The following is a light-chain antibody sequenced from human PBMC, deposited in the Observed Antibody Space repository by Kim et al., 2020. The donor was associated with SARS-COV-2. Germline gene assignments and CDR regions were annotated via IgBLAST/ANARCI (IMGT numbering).Light chain of an antibody. CDR2: YDS. CDR3: QVWDSASHHPNYV. Sequence: SYELTQPPSVSVAPGKTATITCGGDNIGAYSVHWYQQKPGQAPVLVSYYDSDRPSGIPDRFSGSNSGNAATLTISSVEAGDDADYYCQVWDSASHHPNYVFGTGTKVTVL. J-gene: IGLJ1*01. V-gene: IGLV3-21*04. CDR1: NIGAYS.